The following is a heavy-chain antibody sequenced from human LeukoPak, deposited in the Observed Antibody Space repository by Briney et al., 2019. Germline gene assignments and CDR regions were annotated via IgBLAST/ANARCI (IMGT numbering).Heavy chain of an antibody. CDR3: AKDESVVGANYFDS. V-gene: IGHV3-23*01. J-gene: IGHJ4*02. D-gene: IGHD1-26*01. CDR1: GFTFSTYT. CDR2: ILGSGAAT. Sequence: GGSLRLSCSASGFTFSTYTMSWVRQAPGKGLERVSAILGSGAATFYGDSVKGRFTISRDNSKNTLYLQMNSLRAEDTALYYCAKDESVVGANYFDSWGQGTLVTVSS.